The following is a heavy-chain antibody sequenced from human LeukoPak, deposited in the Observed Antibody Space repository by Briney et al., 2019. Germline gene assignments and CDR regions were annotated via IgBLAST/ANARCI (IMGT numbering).Heavy chain of an antibody. D-gene: IGHD3-3*01. CDR3: TTDPHNRMITIFDY. V-gene: IGHV3-15*01. Sequence: GGSLRLSCAASGFTFSNAWMSWVRQAPGKGLEWVGRIKSKTDGGTTDYAAPVKGRFTISRDDSKNTLYLQMNSLKTEDTAVYYCTTDPHNRMITIFDYWGQGTLVTVSS. CDR2: IKSKTDGGTT. J-gene: IGHJ4*02. CDR1: GFTFSNAW.